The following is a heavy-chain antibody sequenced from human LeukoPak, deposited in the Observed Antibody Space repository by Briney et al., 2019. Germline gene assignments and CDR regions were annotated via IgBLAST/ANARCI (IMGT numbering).Heavy chain of an antibody. CDR1: GFTFSSYP. V-gene: IGHV3-23*01. J-gene: IGHJ5*02. Sequence: GGSLRLSCAASGFTFSSYPMSWVPQAPGKGLEWVSTISGSGGSTYYADSVKGRFTISRDNSKNTLYLQMNSLRAEDTAVYYCAIRKYGSGSLRWFDPWGQGTLVTVSS. CDR2: ISGSGGST. CDR3: AIRKYGSGSLRWFDP. D-gene: IGHD3-10*01.